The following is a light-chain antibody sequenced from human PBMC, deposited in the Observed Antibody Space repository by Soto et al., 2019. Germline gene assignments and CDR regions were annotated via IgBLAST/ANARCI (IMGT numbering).Light chain of an antibody. CDR3: SSYTSSSTPYV. Sequence: QSALTQPASVSRPPGQSITISCTRTSSDVGGYNYDSWYQQHPGKAPKLMIYEVSNRPSGVSNRFSGSKSANTASLTISGLQAEDEADYYCSSYTSSSTPYVFGTVTKLTVL. V-gene: IGLV2-14*01. CDR1: SSDVGGYNY. CDR2: EVS. J-gene: IGLJ1*01.